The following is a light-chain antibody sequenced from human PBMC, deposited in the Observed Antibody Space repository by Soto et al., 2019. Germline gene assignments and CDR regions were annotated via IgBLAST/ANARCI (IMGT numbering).Light chain of an antibody. J-gene: IGLJ1*01. CDR3: SSYTSSSTLV. CDR1: SSDVGGYNY. V-gene: IGLV2-14*01. Sequence: QSALTQPASVSGSPGQSITISCTGTSSDVGGYNYVSWYQQHPAKAPKLMIYEVSNRPSGVSNRFSGSESGNTASLPISGLQAEDVADYDCSSYTSSSTLVFGTGTKLTVL. CDR2: EVS.